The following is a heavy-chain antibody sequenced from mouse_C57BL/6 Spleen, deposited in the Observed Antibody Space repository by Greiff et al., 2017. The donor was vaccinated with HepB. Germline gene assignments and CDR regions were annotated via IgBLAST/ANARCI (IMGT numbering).Heavy chain of an antibody. CDR1: GYTFTDYN. D-gene: IGHD1-1*01. J-gene: IGHJ1*03. CDR3: ASYYYGSSYGYFDV. V-gene: IGHV1-18*01. CDR2: INPNNGGT. Sequence: VQLKESGPELVKPGASVKIPCKASGYTFTDYNMDWVKQSHGKSLEWIGDINPNNGGTIYNQKFKGKATLTVDKSSSTAYMELRSLTSEDTAVYYCASYYYGSSYGYFDVWGTGTTVTVSS.